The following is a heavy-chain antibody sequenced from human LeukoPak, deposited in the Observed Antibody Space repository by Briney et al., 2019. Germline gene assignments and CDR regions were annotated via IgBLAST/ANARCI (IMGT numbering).Heavy chain of an antibody. CDR1: GFTFDDYG. J-gene: IGHJ4*02. D-gene: IGHD5-18*01. V-gene: IGHV3-20*04. CDR3: ARRVDTAMALDY. CDR2: INWNGGST. Sequence: GGSLRLSCAASGFTFDDYGMSWVRQAPGKGLEWVSGINWNGGSTGYADSIKGRFTISRDNAKNSPYLQMNSLRAEDTALYYCARRVDTAMALDYWGQGTLVTVSS.